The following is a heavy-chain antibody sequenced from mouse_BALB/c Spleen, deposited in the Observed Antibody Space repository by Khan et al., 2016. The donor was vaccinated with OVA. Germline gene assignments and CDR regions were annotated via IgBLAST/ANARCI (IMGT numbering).Heavy chain of an antibody. CDR3: ASPPYYYGYAMDY. J-gene: IGHJ4*01. Sequence: QVQLKQSGPGLVQPSQSLSITCTVSGLSLTNYGIHWVRQSPGRGLEWLGVIWSGGTTDYNAPFISRLSIIKDNSKSQVFFKMNSLQANDTAIYYCASPPYYYGYAMDYWGQGTSVTVSS. V-gene: IGHV2-2*02. CDR1: GLSLTNYG. D-gene: IGHD1-1*01. CDR2: IWSGGTT.